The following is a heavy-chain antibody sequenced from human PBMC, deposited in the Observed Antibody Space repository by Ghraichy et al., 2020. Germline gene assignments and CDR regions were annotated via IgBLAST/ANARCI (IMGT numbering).Heavy chain of an antibody. Sequence: GESLNISCKGSGYSFTSYWIGWVRQMPGKGLEWMGIIYPGDSDTRYSPSFQGQVTISADKSISTAYLQWSSLKASDTAMYYCARHNHPRGYCSSTSCHDGWFDPWGQGTLVTVSS. D-gene: IGHD2-2*01. J-gene: IGHJ5*02. V-gene: IGHV5-51*01. CDR3: ARHNHPRGYCSSTSCHDGWFDP. CDR2: IYPGDSDT. CDR1: GYSFTSYW.